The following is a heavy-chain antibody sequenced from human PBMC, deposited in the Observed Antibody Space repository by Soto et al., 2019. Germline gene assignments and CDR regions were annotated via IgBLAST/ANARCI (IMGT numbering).Heavy chain of an antibody. CDR2: IYHSGST. Sequence: SETLSLTCAVSGGSISSGGYSWSWIRQPPGKGLEWIGYIYHSGSTYYNPTLKSRVTISVDRSKNQFSLKLSSVTAADTAVYYCARTLRFYYYGMDVWGQGTTVTVSS. J-gene: IGHJ6*02. V-gene: IGHV4-30-2*01. CDR1: GGSISSGGYS. D-gene: IGHD3-16*01. CDR3: ARTLRFYYYGMDV.